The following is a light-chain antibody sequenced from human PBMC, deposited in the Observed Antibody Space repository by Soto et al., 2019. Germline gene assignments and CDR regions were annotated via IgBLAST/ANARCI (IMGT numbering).Light chain of an antibody. CDR2: DVS. Sequence: QSALTQPASVSGSPGQSITISCTGSSSDVGGYNYVSWYQQQPGKAPKLMIYDVSNRPSGVSNRFSGSKSGNTASLTISGLQAEDYADYYCRPYTSSSTHVVFGGGTKLTVL. J-gene: IGLJ2*01. CDR1: SSDVGGYNY. V-gene: IGLV2-14*01. CDR3: RPYTSSSTHVV.